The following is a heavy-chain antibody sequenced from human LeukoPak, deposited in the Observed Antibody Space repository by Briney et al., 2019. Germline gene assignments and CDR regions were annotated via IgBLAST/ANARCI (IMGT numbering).Heavy chain of an antibody. D-gene: IGHD2-15*01. CDR1: GGSISSGSYY. Sequence: SETLSLTCTVSGGSISSGSYYWSWIRQPAGKGLEWIGHIYTSGSTNYNPSLKSRATISVDTSKNQFSLKLSSVTAAGTAVYYCARVPGYCSGGSCYYYYDMDVWGQGTTVTVSS. CDR3: ARVPGYCSGGSCYYYYDMDV. CDR2: IYTSGST. J-gene: IGHJ6*02. V-gene: IGHV4-61*09.